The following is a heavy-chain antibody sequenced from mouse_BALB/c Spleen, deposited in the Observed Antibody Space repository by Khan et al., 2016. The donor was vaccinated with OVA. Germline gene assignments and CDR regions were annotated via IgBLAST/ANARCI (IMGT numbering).Heavy chain of an antibody. CDR3: AQVGSYLVSFGH. D-gene: IGHD2-12*01. Sequence: EVQLQQSGPEVVKPGASVKMSCKASGYTFTSYVMHWVKQKPGQGLEWIGYIYPFNDATKFNEKFNGKATLTSDKSSSTAYLEMSNLTSEDSAVYYCAQVGSYLVSFGHWGQGTLVTVSA. CDR1: GYTFTSYV. CDR2: IYPFNDAT. J-gene: IGHJ3*01. V-gene: IGHV1S136*01.